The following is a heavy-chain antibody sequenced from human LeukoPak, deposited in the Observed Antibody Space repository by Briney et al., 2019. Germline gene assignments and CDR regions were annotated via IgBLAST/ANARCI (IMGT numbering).Heavy chain of an antibody. CDR1: GFTFTTYS. J-gene: IGHJ4*02. D-gene: IGHD1-26*01. Sequence: GGSLRLSCAASGFTFTTYSVNWVRQAPGKGLEWVSTISGGGGSTYYADSVKGRFTISRDNSKNTLYLQVNSLRAEDTAVYYCAKGGKWDVTPFDYWGQGTLVTVSS. V-gene: IGHV3-23*01. CDR3: AKGGKWDVTPFDY. CDR2: ISGGGGST.